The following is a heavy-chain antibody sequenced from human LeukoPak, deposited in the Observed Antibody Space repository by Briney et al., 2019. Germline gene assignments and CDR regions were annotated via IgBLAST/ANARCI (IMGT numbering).Heavy chain of an antibody. CDR3: ARVRCSSNSCFPDY. CDR1: GFTFSSYS. V-gene: IGHV3-48*04. CDR2: ISSSSSTI. Sequence: QPGGSLRLSCAASGFTFSSYSMNWVRQAPGKGLEWVSYISSSSSTIYYADSVKGRFTIPRDNAKNSLFLQMNSLRAEDTAVYYCARVRCSSNSCFPDYWGQGTLVTVSS. J-gene: IGHJ4*02. D-gene: IGHD2-2*01.